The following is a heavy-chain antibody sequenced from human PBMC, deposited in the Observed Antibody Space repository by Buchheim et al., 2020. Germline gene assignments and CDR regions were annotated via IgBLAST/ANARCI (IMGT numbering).Heavy chain of an antibody. Sequence: EVHLVESGGALVQPGRSLSLSCAASGFSFGDYAIHWVRQAPGKGLEWVSGVSWNSGVIEYADSVRGRFTVSRANAQHSLSLAMDRLRPEDTALYYCAKALYGDYGGGFDSWGQGT. CDR2: VSWNSGVI. J-gene: IGHJ4*02. CDR3: AKALYGDYGGGFDS. D-gene: IGHD4-17*01. V-gene: IGHV3-9*01. CDR1: GFSFGDYA.